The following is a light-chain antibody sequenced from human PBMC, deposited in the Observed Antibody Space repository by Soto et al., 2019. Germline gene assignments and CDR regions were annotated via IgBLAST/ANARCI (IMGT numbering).Light chain of an antibody. CDR1: QSVSSSY. Sequence: EIVLTQSPGTLSLSPWERATLSCRASQSVSSSYLAWYRQKPGQAPRLLIYGASSRATGIPDRFSGSGSGTDFTLTISILEPEDCAVYYCQQYGSSPGFTFGPGTKVDIK. V-gene: IGKV3-20*01. CDR3: QQYGSSPGFT. CDR2: GAS. J-gene: IGKJ3*01.